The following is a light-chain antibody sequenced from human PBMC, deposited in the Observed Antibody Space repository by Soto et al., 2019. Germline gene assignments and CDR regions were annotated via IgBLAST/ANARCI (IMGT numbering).Light chain of an antibody. CDR3: QQHNNRSPIT. J-gene: IGKJ2*01. CDR2: GAS. CDR1: QSVSSN. V-gene: IGKV3-15*01. Sequence: EIVMTQSPATLSVSPGERATLSCRASQSVSSNLAWYQQKPGQAPRLLIYGASTRATGIPARFSGSGSGTEFTPTIRSLQSEDFSVYYCQQHNNRSPITFGQGTKLEI.